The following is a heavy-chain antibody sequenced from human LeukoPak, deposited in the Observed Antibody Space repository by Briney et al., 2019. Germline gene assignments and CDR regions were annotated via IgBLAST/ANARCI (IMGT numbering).Heavy chain of an antibody. V-gene: IGHV3-7*05. CDR1: GFTFSNYW. D-gene: IGHD6-13*01. J-gene: IGHJ4*02. CDR2: IKEDGSEK. Sequence: GGSLRLSCGVSGFTFSNYWMSWVRQAPGKGLEWVANIKEDGSEKYYVDSVKGRSTISRDNAKNPLYLQMNSLRAEDTAVYYCARDRHLTSSWHYFDYWGQGTLVTVSS. CDR3: ARDRHLTSSWHYFDY.